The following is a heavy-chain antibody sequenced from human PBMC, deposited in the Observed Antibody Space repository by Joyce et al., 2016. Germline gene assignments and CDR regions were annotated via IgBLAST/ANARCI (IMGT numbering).Heavy chain of an antibody. CDR1: GYTFTDYY. D-gene: IGHD2-2*01. J-gene: IGHJ2*01. CDR3: ARGDLRTSSPLFWYFAL. V-gene: IGHV1-2*02. CDR2: NNLNSGGT. Sequence: QVQLVQSGAEVKKPGASVKVSCKASGYTFTDYYIHWVRQAPGQGLEWMGWNNLNSGGTEYPQKVQGRVTMTRDTSIRTAYMELTGLRSDDTAVYYCARGDLRTSSPLFWYFALWGRGTLVTVSS.